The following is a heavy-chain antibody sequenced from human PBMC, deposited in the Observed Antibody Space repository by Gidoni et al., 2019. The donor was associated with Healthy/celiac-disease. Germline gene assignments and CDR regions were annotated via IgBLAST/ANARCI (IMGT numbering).Heavy chain of an antibody. Sequence: QVQLVESGGGVVQPGRSLRLSCAASGFTFSSYGMHWVRQAPGKGLEWVAVIWYDGSNKYYADSVKGRFTISRDNSKNTLYLQMNSLRAEDTAVYYCARDKGGVRAFDIWGQGTMVTVSS. V-gene: IGHV3-33*01. J-gene: IGHJ3*02. CDR1: GFTFSSYG. CDR3: ARDKGGVRAFDI. D-gene: IGHD3-16*01. CDR2: IWYDGSNK.